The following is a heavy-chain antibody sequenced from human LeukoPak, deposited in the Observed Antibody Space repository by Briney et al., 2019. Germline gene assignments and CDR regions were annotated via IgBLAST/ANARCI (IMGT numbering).Heavy chain of an antibody. CDR3: ARVPRSYYYYYYMDV. CDR1: GFTFSSYS. J-gene: IGHJ6*03. CDR2: INHSGST. Sequence: GSLRLSCAASGFTFSSYSMNWIRQPPGKGLEWIGEINHSGSTNYNPSLKSRVTISVDTSKNQFSLKLSSVTAADTAVYYCARVPRSYYYYYYMDVWGKGTTVTVSS. V-gene: IGHV4-34*01.